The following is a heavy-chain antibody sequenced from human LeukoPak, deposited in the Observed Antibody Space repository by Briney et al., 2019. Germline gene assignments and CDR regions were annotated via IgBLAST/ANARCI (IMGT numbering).Heavy chain of an antibody. CDR3: ARGPSDILTGYSMGGVLFDY. CDR2: IYYSGST. CDR1: GGSISSGGYY. Sequence: SETLSLTCTVSGGSISSGGYYWSWIRQHPGKGLEWIGYIYYSGSTNYNPSLKSRVTISVDTSKNQFSLKLSSVTAADTAVYYCARGPSDILTGYSMGGVLFDYWGQGTLVTVSS. V-gene: IGHV4-31*03. J-gene: IGHJ4*02. D-gene: IGHD3-9*01.